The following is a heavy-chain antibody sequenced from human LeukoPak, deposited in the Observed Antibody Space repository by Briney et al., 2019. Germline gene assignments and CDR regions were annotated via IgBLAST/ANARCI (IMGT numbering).Heavy chain of an antibody. D-gene: IGHD6-19*01. CDR3: AREDSSGWYFDY. J-gene: IGHJ4*02. V-gene: IGHV3-48*03. CDR2: ISSSGSTI. Sequence: GGSLRLSCAASGFTFSSYEMNWVRQAPGKGLEWVSYISSSGSTIYYADSVKGRFTISRDNAKNSLYLKMNSLRAEDTAVYYCAREDSSGWYFDYWGQGTLVTVSS. CDR1: GFTFSSYE.